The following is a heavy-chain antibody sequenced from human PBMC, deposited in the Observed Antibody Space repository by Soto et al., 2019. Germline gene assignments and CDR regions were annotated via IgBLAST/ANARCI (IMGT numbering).Heavy chain of an antibody. CDR1: GYTFTGYY. CDR3: ARSYPDYYYYMDV. CDR2: INPNSGGT. D-gene: IGHD1-26*01. Sequence: ASVKVSCKASGYTFTGYYMHWVRQAPGQGLEWMGWINPNSGGTNYAQKFQGWVTMTRDTSISTAYMELSRLRSDDTAVYYCARSYPDYYYYMDVWGKGTTVTVSS. J-gene: IGHJ6*03. V-gene: IGHV1-2*04.